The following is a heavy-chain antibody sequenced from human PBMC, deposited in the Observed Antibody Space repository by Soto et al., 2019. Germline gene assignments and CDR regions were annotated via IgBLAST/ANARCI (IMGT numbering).Heavy chain of an antibody. CDR1: GGTFSSYA. CDR3: ARGVLLAAAGTLVVAWFDP. V-gene: IGHV1-69*01. D-gene: IGHD6-13*01. CDR2: IIPIFGTA. J-gene: IGHJ5*02. Sequence: QEQLVQSGAEVKKPGSSVKVSCKASGGTFSSYAISWVRQAPGQGLEWMGGIIPIFGTANYAQKFQGRVTITADESTSTAYMELSSLRSEDTAVYYCARGVLLAAAGTLVVAWFDPWGQGTLVTVSS.